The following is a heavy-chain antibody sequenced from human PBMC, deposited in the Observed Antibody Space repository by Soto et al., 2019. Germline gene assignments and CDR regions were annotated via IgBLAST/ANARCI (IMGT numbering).Heavy chain of an antibody. CDR1: GYTFTTFG. Sequence: ASVKVSCKASGYTFTTFGIGWVRQAPGQGLEWMGRISAYSGNTEYPEKLQGRVTMTIDTSTSTTYMELRSLRSDDTAVYYCARAFCSGGSCYLDYWGQGALVTVSS. CDR3: ARAFCSGGSCYLDY. D-gene: IGHD2-15*01. J-gene: IGHJ4*02. V-gene: IGHV1-18*01. CDR2: ISAYSGNT.